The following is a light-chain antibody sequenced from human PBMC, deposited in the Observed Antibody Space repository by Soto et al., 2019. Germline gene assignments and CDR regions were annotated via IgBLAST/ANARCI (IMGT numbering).Light chain of an antibody. V-gene: IGKV3-15*01. CDR1: QRVSSS. CDR2: ATS. J-gene: IGKJ5*01. Sequence: TLRADPPCTRFMSQWETATLSCRPSQRVSSSLAWSGQRPGQPPSLLIYATSTRATGVPARFTGSGSGTEYTLTISSLQSEDFAVYYCQQLSNLPPITFGQGTSLEIK. CDR3: QQLSNLPPIT.